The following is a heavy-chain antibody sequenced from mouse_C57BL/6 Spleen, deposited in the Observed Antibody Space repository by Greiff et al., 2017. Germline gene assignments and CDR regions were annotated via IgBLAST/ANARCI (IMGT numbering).Heavy chain of an antibody. CDR3: ARSLTGALDY. Sequence: QVHVKQSGAELARPGASVKMSCKASGYTFTSYTMHWVKQRPGQGLEWIGYINPSSGYTKYNQKFKDKATLTADKSSSTAYMQLSSLTSEDSAVYYCARSLTGALDYWGQGTTLTVSS. J-gene: IGHJ2*01. CDR2: INPSSGYT. D-gene: IGHD4-1*01. CDR1: GYTFTSYT. V-gene: IGHV1-4*01.